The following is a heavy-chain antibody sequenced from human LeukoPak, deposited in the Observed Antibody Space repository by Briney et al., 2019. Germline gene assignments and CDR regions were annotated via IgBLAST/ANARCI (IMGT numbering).Heavy chain of an antibody. J-gene: IGHJ4*02. Sequence: ASVKVSCKASGYTFTDYYMHWVRQAPGQGLEWMGWISAYNGNTNYAQKLQGRVTMTTDTSTSTAYMELRSLRSDDTAVYYCARVGSSGYLDYWGQGTLVTVSS. CDR1: GYTFTDYY. CDR3: ARVGSSGYLDY. D-gene: IGHD3-22*01. CDR2: ISAYNGNT. V-gene: IGHV1-18*04.